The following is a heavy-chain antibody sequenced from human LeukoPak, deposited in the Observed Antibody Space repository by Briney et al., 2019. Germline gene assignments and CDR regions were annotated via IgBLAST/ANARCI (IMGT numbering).Heavy chain of an antibody. J-gene: IGHJ5*02. Sequence: PGGSLRLSCAASGLTFSGYAMSWVRQAPGKGLQWVSTISRSGDNTYYADSVKGRFTISRDNSKNTLYLQMSSLRAEDTAVYYCAKAGANWFDPWGQGTLVTVSS. D-gene: IGHD3-10*01. V-gene: IGHV3-23*01. CDR2: ISRSGDNT. CDR1: GLTFSGYA. CDR3: AKAGANWFDP.